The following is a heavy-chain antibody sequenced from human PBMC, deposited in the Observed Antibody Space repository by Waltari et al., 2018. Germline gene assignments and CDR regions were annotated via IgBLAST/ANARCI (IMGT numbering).Heavy chain of an antibody. V-gene: IGHV1-69*12. CDR1: GGTFNNYA. D-gene: IGHD2-15*01. J-gene: IGHJ4*02. CDR2: IIPMFGTA. CDR3: ARSTDCSGKRCYDY. Sequence: QVHLVQSGAEVKKPGSSVKVSCKASGGTFNNYAISWVRQAPGQGLEWMGGIIPMFGTAKYAQRFQARVTMTADESASTTYMELSSLRSEDTAVYYCARSTDCSGKRCYDYWGQGTLVTVSS.